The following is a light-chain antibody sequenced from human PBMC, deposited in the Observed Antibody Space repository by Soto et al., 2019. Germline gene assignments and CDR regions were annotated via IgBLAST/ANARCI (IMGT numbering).Light chain of an antibody. CDR1: SSNIGAGYD. CDR2: GNS. J-gene: IGLJ2*01. V-gene: IGLV1-40*01. CDR3: QSYYSSLSGYVV. Sequence: QSVLTQPPSVSGAPGQRVTISCTGSSSNIGAGYDVHWYQQLPGTAPKLLIYGNSNRPSGVPDRFSGSKSGTSASLAITRLQAEDEADYYCQSYYSSLSGYVVFGGGTKLTVL.